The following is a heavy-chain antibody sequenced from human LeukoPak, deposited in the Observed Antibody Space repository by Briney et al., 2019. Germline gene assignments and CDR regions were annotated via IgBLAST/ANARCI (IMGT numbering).Heavy chain of an antibody. V-gene: IGHV3-64*01. CDR3: ARREMQQLVRSGAFDI. CDR1: GFTFSSYA. J-gene: IGHJ3*02. CDR2: ISCNGGNT. Sequence: GGSLRLSCAASGFTFSSYAMHWVRQAPGKGLEYVSAISCNGGNTFYANSVKGRFTISRDNSKNTLYLQMGSLKPEDMAVYYCARREMQQLVRSGAFDIWGQGTMVTVSS. D-gene: IGHD6-13*01.